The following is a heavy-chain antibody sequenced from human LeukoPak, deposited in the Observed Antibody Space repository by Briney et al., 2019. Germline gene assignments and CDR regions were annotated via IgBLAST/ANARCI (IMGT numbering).Heavy chain of an antibody. CDR3: AKATYSSGWNLYFDY. V-gene: IGHV3-23*01. CDR2: ISDSGEFT. D-gene: IGHD6-25*01. CDR1: GFTFSFYA. J-gene: IGHJ4*02. Sequence: PGGSLRLSCAASGFTFSFYAMSWVRQAPGKGLEWVSGISDSGEFTYYADSVKGRFTISRDNSKNTLYLQMSSLRAEDTAVYYCAKATYSSGWNLYFDYWGQGTLVTVSS.